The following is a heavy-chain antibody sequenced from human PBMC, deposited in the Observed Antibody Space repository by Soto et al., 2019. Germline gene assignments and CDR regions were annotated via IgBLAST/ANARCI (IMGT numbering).Heavy chain of an antibody. D-gene: IGHD1-20*01. CDR2: IERDDDDK. J-gene: IGHJ6*02. V-gene: IGHV2-70*13. CDR1: GFSLTSPGMC. Sequence: SGPTVVNPTETLTVTCTFSGFSLTSPGMCVSRIRQSPGKALEWLALIERDDDDKYYSTSLKTRLTISKDTRKNQVVLTMANMDPADTATYYCARSIRGPRRFNGMDVWGQGTTVTVSS. CDR3: ARSIRGPRRFNGMDV.